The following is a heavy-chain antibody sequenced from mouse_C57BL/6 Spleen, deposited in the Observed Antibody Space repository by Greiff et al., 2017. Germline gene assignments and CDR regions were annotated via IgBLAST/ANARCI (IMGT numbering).Heavy chain of an antibody. CDR3: ARHYGSSCYAMDY. Sequence: QVQLQQPGAELVMPGASVKLSCKASGYTFTSYWMHWVKQRPGQGLEWIGEIDPSDSYTNYNQKFKGKSTLTVDKSSSTAYMQLSSLTSEDSAVYYCARHYGSSCYAMDYWGQRNSGTGSS. CDR2: IDPSDSYT. D-gene: IGHD1-1*01. CDR1: GYTFTSYW. V-gene: IGHV1-69*01. J-gene: IGHJ4*01.